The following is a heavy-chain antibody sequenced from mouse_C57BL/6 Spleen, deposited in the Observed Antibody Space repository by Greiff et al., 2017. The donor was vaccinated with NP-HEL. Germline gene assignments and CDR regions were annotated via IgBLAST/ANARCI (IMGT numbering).Heavy chain of an antibody. CDR1: GYTFTDYE. J-gene: IGHJ2*01. CDR2: IDPETGGT. Sequence: VQLQQSGAELVRPGASVTLSCKASGYTFTDYEMHWVKQTPVHGLEWIGAIDPETGGTAYNQKFKGKAILTADKSSSPAYMELRSLTSEDSAVDYCTRRGYSNYDFDYWGQGTTLTVSS. D-gene: IGHD2-5*01. CDR3: TRRGYSNYDFDY. V-gene: IGHV1-15*01.